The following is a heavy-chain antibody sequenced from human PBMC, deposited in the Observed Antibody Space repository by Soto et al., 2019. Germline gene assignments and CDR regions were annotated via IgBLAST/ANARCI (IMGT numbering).Heavy chain of an antibody. Sequence: ASVKVSCKVSGYTLTELSMHWVRQAPGKGLEWMGGFDPEDGETIYAQKFQGRVTMTEDTSTDTAYMELSSLRSEDTAVYYCATPPDGSGSYHYYYGMDVWGQGTTVTVSS. D-gene: IGHD3-10*01. CDR1: GYTLTELS. CDR3: ATPPDGSGSYHYYYGMDV. CDR2: FDPEDGET. V-gene: IGHV1-24*01. J-gene: IGHJ6*02.